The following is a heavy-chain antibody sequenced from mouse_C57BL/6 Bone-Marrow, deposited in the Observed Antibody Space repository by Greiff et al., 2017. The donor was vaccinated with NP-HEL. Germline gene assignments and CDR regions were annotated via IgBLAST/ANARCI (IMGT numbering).Heavy chain of an antibody. V-gene: IGHV14-4*01. CDR3: TKGSNYVDYFDY. CDR1: GFNIKDDY. J-gene: IGHJ2*01. Sequence: VQLKESGAELVRPGASVKLSCTASGFNIKDDYMHWVKQRPEQGLEWIGWIDPENGDTEYASKFQGKATITADTSSNTAYLQLSSLTSEDTAVYYCTKGSNYVDYFDYWGQGTTLTVSS. D-gene: IGHD2-5*01. CDR2: IDPENGDT.